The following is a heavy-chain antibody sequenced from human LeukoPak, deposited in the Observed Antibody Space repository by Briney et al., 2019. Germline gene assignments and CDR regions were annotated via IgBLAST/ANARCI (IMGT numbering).Heavy chain of an antibody. CDR2: ISWDGGTT. CDR1: GFTFDDYA. D-gene: IGHD1-26*01. V-gene: IGHV3-43D*03. Sequence: GGSLRLSCAASGFTFDDYAMHWVRQGPRKGLEWVSLISWDGGTTYYADSVKGRFTISGDNSKNSLYLQMNSLRAEDTALYYCAKDIVGATWFDPWGQGTQVTVSS. CDR3: AKDIVGATWFDP. J-gene: IGHJ5*02.